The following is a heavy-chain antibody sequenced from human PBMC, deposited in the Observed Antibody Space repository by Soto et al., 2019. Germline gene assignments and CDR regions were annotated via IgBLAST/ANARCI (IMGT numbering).Heavy chain of an antibody. V-gene: IGHV4-61*01. Sequence: SETLSLTCTVSGASISSGSHYWSWIRQPPGKGLEWIGYIYHTGSTNYNPSLNSRVTMSVDTTNNQFSLKLNSVTAADTAVYYCTRGGNIAAGGANYWGTGPLVTAS. J-gene: IGHJ4*02. CDR1: GASISSGSHY. CDR2: IYHTGST. CDR3: TRGGNIAAGGANY. D-gene: IGHD6-25*01.